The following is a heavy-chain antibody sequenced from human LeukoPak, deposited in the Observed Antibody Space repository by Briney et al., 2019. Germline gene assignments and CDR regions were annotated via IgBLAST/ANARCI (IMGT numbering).Heavy chain of an antibody. CDR1: GYTFTSYF. D-gene: IGHD1-1*01. V-gene: IGHV1-46*01. CDR2: INSSGGST. J-gene: IGHJ6*03. CDR3: ARDLDYYYYMDV. Sequence: ASVKVSCKASGYTFTSYFMNWVRQAPGQGLEWMGIINSSGGSTSYAQKFQGRVTMTRDTTTSTVYMELNSLRSDDTAVYYCARDLDYYYYMDVWGKGTTVTISS.